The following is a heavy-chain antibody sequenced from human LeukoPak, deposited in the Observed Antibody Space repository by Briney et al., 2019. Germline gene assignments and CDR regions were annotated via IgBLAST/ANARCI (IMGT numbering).Heavy chain of an antibody. V-gene: IGHV4-59*08. J-gene: IGHJ3*02. CDR3: ARRGDFGDTDAFDI. D-gene: IGHD3-16*01. Sequence: SETLSLTCTVSGGSVSSYYWSWIRLPPGQRLEWIAFIYYSGGTNYNPSLKSRVTISVDTYKNQFSLRLSSVTATDTAVYYCARRGDFGDTDAFDIWGQGTMVTVSS. CDR2: IYYSGGT. CDR1: GGSVSSYY.